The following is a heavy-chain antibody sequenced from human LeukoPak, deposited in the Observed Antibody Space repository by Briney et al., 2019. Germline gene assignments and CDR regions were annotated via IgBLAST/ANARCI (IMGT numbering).Heavy chain of an antibody. CDR1: GSSISSGGYY. J-gene: IGHJ4*02. CDR2: IYYSGST. V-gene: IGHV4-31*03. Sequence: SETLSLTCTVSGSSISSGGYYWSWIRQHPGKGLEWIGCIYYSGSTYYTPSLTSRVSISLDTSKNQFSLKLSSVTAADTAVYYCARDYYVGNPAYYFDYWGQGTLVTVSS. CDR3: ARDYYVGNPAYYFDY. D-gene: IGHD4-23*01.